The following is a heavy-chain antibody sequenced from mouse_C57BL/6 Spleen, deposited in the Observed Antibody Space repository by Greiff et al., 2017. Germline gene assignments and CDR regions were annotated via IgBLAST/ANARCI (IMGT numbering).Heavy chain of an antibody. V-gene: IGHV1-15*01. CDR2: IDPETGGT. Sequence: QVHVKQSGAELVRPGASVTLSCKASGYTFTDYEMHWVKQTPVHGLEWIGAIDPETGGTAYNQKFKGKAILTADKSSSTAYMELRSLTSEDSAVYYCTNGYDVGYWGQGTTLTVSS. CDR3: TNGYDVGY. J-gene: IGHJ2*01. D-gene: IGHD2-2*01. CDR1: GYTFTDYE.